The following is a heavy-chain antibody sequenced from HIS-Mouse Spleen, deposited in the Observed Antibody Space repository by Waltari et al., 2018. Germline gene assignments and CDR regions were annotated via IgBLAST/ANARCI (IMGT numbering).Heavy chain of an antibody. D-gene: IGHD3-3*01. CDR2: ISYDGSNK. V-gene: IGHV3-30*18. J-gene: IGHJ3*02. CDR3: AKPDDFWSGYYAFDI. Sequence: QVQLVESGGGVVQPGRSLRLSCAASGFTFSSYGMHWVRQAPGKGLEWVAVISYDGSNKYYADSVKGRFTISRDNSKNTLYLQMNSLRAEDTAVYYCAKPDDFWSGYYAFDIWGQGTMVTVSS. CDR1: GFTFSSYG.